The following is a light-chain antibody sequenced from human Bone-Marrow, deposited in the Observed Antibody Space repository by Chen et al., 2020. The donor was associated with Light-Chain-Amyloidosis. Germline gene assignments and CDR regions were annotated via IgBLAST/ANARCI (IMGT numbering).Light chain of an antibody. CDR2: GSS. V-gene: IGKV3-20*01. CDR1: QTISSNY. Sequence: EIVLTQSPGTLSLSPGEGANLPCRASQTISSNYLTWYQQKFGQAPRLLIYGSSSRATGIPDRFTGSGSGTDFTLTINRLEPEDFAMYYCQQHGTSPLTFGGGTKVEIK. CDR3: QQHGTSPLT. J-gene: IGKJ4*01.